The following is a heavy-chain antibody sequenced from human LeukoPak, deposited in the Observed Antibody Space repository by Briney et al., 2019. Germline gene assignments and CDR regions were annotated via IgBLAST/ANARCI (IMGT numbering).Heavy chain of an antibody. CDR2: IYYSGST. J-gene: IGHJ4*02. CDR3: ARGGESWLRPIDY. V-gene: IGHV4-59*08. CDR1: GGSISSYY. D-gene: IGHD5-12*01. Sequence: SETLSLTCTVSGGSISSYYWSWIRQPPGKGLEWIGYIYYSGSTNYNPSLKSRVTISVDTSKNQFSLKLSSVTAADTAVYYCARGGESWLRPIDYWGQGTLVTVSS.